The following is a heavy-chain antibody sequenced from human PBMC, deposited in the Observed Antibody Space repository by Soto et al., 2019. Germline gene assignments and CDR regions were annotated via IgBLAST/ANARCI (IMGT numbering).Heavy chain of an antibody. V-gene: IGHV3-23*01. CDR2: ISGSGGST. J-gene: IGHJ6*02. CDR1: GFTFSSYA. CDR3: AKDPPWTVGPLAMDV. D-gene: IGHD2-2*01. Sequence: GGSLRLSCAASGFTFSSYAMSWVRQAPGKGLEWVSAISGSGGSTYYADSVKGRFTISRDDPKNTLYLDMNSLRVEDTAVYYCAKDPPWTVGPLAMDVWGQGTTVTVSS.